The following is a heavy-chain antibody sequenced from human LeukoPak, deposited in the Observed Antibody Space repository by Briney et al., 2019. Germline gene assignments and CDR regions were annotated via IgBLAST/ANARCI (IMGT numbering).Heavy chain of an antibody. D-gene: IGHD5-12*01. CDR1: GFTFSSYA. CDR2: ISGSGIST. J-gene: IGHJ4*02. V-gene: IGHV3-23*01. Sequence: GGSLRLSCAASGFTFSSYAMNWVRQAPGKGLEWVSHISGSGISTYYADSVKGRFTISRDNSKNTLYLQMNSLRAEDTAVYYCARGPSGYHNTGGQGTLVTVSS. CDR3: ARGPSGYHNT.